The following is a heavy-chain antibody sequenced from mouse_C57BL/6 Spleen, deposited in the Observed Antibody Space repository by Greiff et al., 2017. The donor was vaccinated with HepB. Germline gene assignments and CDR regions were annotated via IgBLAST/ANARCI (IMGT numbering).Heavy chain of an antibody. D-gene: IGHD2-2*01. CDR1: GFSFNTYA. CDR3: VREGVMVTYYAMDY. V-gene: IGHV10-1*01. J-gene: IGHJ4*01. Sequence: EVQWVESGGGLVQPKGSLKLSCAASGFSFNTYAMNWVRQAPGKGLEWVARIRSKSNNYATYYADSVKDRFTISRDDSESMLYLQMNNLKTEDTAMYYCVREGVMVTYYAMDYWGQGTSVTVSS. CDR2: IRSKSNNYAT.